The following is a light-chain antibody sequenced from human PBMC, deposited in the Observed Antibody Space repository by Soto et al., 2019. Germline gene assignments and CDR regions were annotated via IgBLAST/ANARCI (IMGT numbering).Light chain of an antibody. J-gene: IGLJ1*01. V-gene: IGLV2-14*01. CDR1: SSDVGAYNY. Sequence: QSALTQPASVSGSPGQSITLSCTGTSSDVGAYNYVSWYQQRPGEAPKLIIYDVSNRPSGVSNRFSGSKSGKTASLTISGLQAEDEADYYCSSYTSSNTPYVFGTGTQLTVL. CDR2: DVS. CDR3: SSYTSSNTPYV.